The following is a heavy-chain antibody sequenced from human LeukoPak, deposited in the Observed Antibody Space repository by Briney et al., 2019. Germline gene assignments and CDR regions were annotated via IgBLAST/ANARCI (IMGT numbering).Heavy chain of an antibody. CDR2: IYPGDSDT. V-gene: IGHV5-51*01. D-gene: IGHD3-22*01. J-gene: IGHJ3*02. Sequence: GESLKISCKGSGYSITSYWIGWVRQMPGKGLEWMGIIYPGDSDTRYSPSFQGQVTISADKSISTAYLQWSSLKASDTAMYYCARHQWLYSSAFDIWGQGTMVTVSS. CDR3: ARHQWLYSSAFDI. CDR1: GYSITSYW.